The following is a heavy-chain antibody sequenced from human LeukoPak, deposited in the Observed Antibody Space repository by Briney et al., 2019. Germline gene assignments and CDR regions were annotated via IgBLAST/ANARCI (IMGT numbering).Heavy chain of an antibody. CDR1: GFTFSSCA. Sequence: GGSLRLSCAASGFTFSSCAMNWVRQAPGKGLEGVSGISGSGGITHYADSVRGRFTISRDNSKNTLYLQMNSLRAEDTAVYYCAKDPTDFDSSGQTYFDYWGQGSLVTVSS. D-gene: IGHD3-22*01. CDR2: ISGSGGIT. CDR3: AKDPTDFDSSGQTYFDY. V-gene: IGHV3-23*01. J-gene: IGHJ4*02.